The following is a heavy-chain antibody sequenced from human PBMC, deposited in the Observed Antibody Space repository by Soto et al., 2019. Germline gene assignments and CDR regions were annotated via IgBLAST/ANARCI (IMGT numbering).Heavy chain of an antibody. Sequence: QVQLVESGGGVVQPGRSLRLSCAASGFTFSSYGMHWVRQAPGKGLEWVAVIWYDGSNKYYADSVKGRFTISRDNSKNTLYLQMNSLRAEDTAVYYCARDRGHMADAFDIWGQGTIVTVSS. J-gene: IGHJ3*02. V-gene: IGHV3-33*01. CDR1: GFTFSSYG. CDR3: ARDRGHMADAFDI. D-gene: IGHD3-10*01. CDR2: IWYDGSNK.